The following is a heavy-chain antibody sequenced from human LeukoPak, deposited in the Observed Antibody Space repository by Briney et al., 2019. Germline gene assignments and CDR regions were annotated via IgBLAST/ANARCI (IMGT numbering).Heavy chain of an antibody. CDR1: GYTFTAYA. CDR3: AKSGDSNS. Sequence: AASVKVSCKASGYTFTAYAINWVRQAPGQGLQWMGWINTNTGNPTYAQDFRGRFVFSLDTSVSTAYLQISSLNTEDTAVYYCAKSGDSNSWGQGTLVIVSS. CDR2: INTNTGNP. D-gene: IGHD3-22*01. V-gene: IGHV7-4-1*02. J-gene: IGHJ5*02.